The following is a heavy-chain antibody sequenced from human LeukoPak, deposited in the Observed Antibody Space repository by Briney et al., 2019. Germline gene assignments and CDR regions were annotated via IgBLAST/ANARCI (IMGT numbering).Heavy chain of an antibody. Sequence: SETLSLTCTVSGGSISSSSYYWGWIRQPPGKGLEWIGSIYYSGSTYYNPSLKSRVTISVDTSKNQFSLELSSVTAADTAVYCCARRAVAGTFYFDYWGQGTLVTVSS. CDR2: IYYSGST. CDR1: GGSISSSSYY. CDR3: ARRAVAGTFYFDY. D-gene: IGHD6-19*01. J-gene: IGHJ4*02. V-gene: IGHV4-39*07.